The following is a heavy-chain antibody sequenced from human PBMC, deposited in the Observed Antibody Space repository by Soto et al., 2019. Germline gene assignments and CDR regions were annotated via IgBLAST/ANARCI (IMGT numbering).Heavy chain of an antibody. Sequence: SETLSLTCAVSGYSISSGYYWGWIRQPPGKGLEWIGSIYHSGSTYYNPSLKSRVTISVDTSKNQFSLKLSSVTAADTAVYYCARRDGVPEDSFDICGQGTMVTVSS. J-gene: IGHJ3*02. CDR2: IYHSGST. CDR1: GYSISSGYY. V-gene: IGHV4-38-2*01. CDR3: ARRDGVPEDSFDI. D-gene: IGHD3-16*01.